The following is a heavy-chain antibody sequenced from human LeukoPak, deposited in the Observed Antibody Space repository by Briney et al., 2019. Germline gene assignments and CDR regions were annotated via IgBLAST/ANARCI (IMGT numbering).Heavy chain of an antibody. CDR3: ARGQCGGNCAFALYFDL. D-gene: IGHD2-21*02. Sequence: SQTLSLICTVTGGSISSGDDYWSWIRQPAGKELEWVGHIYSSGGTNYNPSLKSRVTISVDTSKNQFSLNLNSVTAADTAVYYCARGQCGGNCAFALYFDLWGRGTLVTVSS. J-gene: IGHJ2*01. CDR2: IYSSGGT. CDR1: GGSISSGDDY. V-gene: IGHV4-61*09.